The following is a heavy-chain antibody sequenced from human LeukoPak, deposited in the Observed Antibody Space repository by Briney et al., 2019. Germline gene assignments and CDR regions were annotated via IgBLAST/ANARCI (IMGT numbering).Heavy chain of an antibody. CDR1: GGSISSGDYY. J-gene: IGHJ4*02. D-gene: IGHD2-2*01. CDR3: ARVVPAAMEIDY. CDR2: IYYGGST. Sequence: PSETLSLTCTVSGGSISSGDYYWSWIRQPPGKGLEWIGYIYYGGSTYYNPSLKSRVTISVNTSKNQFSLKLSSVPARDTAVYYCARVVPAAMEIDYWGQGTLVTVSS. V-gene: IGHV4-30-4*01.